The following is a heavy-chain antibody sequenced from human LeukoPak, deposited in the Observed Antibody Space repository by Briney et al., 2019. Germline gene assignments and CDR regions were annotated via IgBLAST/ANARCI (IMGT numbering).Heavy chain of an antibody. Sequence: GGSLRLSCAASGFTFSDYYMSWIRQAPGKGLEWVSYISSSGSTIYYADSVKGRFTISRDNAKNSLYLQMNSLRAEDTAVYYCARDSRDYGGNSTYYYYYGMDVWGQGTTVTVSS. CDR2: ISSSGSTI. CDR1: GFTFSDYY. V-gene: IGHV3-11*01. CDR3: ARDSRDYGGNSTYYYYYGMDV. J-gene: IGHJ6*02. D-gene: IGHD4-17*01.